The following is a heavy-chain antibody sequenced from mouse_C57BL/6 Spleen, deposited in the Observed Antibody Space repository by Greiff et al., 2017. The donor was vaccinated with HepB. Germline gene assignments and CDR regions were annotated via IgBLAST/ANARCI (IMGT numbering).Heavy chain of an antibody. CDR3: ANRDYYGSSSYYAMDY. D-gene: IGHD1-1*01. CDR1: GYTFTSYW. J-gene: IGHJ4*01. CDR2: IDPSDSYT. Sequence: VQLKQPGAELVKPGASVKLSCKASGYTFTSYWMQWVKQRPGQGLEWIGEIDPSDSYTNYNQKFKGKATLTVDTSSSTAYMQLSSLTSEDSAVYYCANRDYYGSSSYYAMDYWGQGTSVTVSS. V-gene: IGHV1-50*01.